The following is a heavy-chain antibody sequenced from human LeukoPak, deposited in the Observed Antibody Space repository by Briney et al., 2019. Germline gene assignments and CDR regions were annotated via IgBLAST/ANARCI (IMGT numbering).Heavy chain of an antibody. CDR2: FYYTGTT. CDR3: ARLSSSHSSHLAY. CDR1: GGSISNYY. Sequence: PSETLSLTCSVSGGSISNYYWSCVRQPPGKGLEWIAYFYYTGTTYYNPSLKSRVTISVDPSKNQFSLNLSSVTAADTAVYYCARLSSSHSSHLAYWGQGTLVTVSS. J-gene: IGHJ4*02. D-gene: IGHD2-15*01. V-gene: IGHV4-59*01.